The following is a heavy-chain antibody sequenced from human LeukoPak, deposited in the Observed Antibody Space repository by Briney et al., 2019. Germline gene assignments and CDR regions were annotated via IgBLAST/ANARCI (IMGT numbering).Heavy chain of an antibody. Sequence: PSETLSLTCTVSGGSISSYYWSWIRQPPGKGLKRIGYIYYSGSTNYNPSLKSRVTISVDTSKNQFSLKLSSVTAADTAVYYCARDAPPFDYWGQGTLVTVSS. CDR3: ARDAPPFDY. CDR1: GGSISSYY. J-gene: IGHJ4*02. V-gene: IGHV4-59*01. CDR2: IYYSGST.